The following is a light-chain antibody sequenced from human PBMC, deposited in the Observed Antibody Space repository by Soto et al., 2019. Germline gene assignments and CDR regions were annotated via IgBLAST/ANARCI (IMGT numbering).Light chain of an antibody. CDR2: GTS. J-gene: IGKJ5*01. CDR3: QQNYSTLLIT. Sequence: DIQMTQSPSFLSASVGDRVTISCRASQAINTYLNWYQQKPGKAPKLLIYGTSDLQNGVPSRFSGGGAGTDFTLTISSLQAGDFAAYCCQQNYSTLLITCGRGTRLEV. V-gene: IGKV1-39*01. CDR1: QAINTY.